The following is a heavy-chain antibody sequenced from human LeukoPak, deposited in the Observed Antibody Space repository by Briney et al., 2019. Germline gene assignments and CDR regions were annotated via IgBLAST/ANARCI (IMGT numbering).Heavy chain of an antibody. CDR1: GFTLNNHD. CDR3: ALASRSGWRGVFDS. J-gene: IGHJ4*02. V-gene: IGHV3-23*01. Sequence: PGGSLRLSCVASGFTLNNHDMSWVRQAPGKGLEWVSGISGNGGITYYADSVKGRFTISRDNSDDTLYLQMNSLRADDTGVYYCALASRSGWRGVFDSWGQGILVTVSS. D-gene: IGHD6-19*01. CDR2: ISGNGGIT.